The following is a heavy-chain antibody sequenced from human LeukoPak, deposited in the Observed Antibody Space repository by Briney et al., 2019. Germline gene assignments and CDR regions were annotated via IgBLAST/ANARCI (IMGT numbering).Heavy chain of an antibody. CDR1: GYTFTSYY. V-gene: IGHV1-46*01. J-gene: IGHJ4*02. D-gene: IGHD3-10*01. CDR3: ARAYYGSGSYKRVFDY. CDR2: INPSGGST. Sequence: ASVKVSYKASGYTFTSYYMHWVRQAPGQGLEWMGIINPSGGSTSYAQKFQGRVTMTRDTSTSTVYMELSSLRSEDTAVYYCARAYYGSGSYKRVFDYWGQGTLVTVSS.